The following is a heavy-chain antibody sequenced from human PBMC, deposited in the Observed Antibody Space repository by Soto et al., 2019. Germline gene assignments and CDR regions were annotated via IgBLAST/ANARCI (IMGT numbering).Heavy chain of an antibody. CDR2: IYYSGTT. CDR3: ARTPLD. CDR1: GGSISSGGYY. V-gene: IGHV4-31*03. J-gene: IGHJ4*02. Sequence: QVQLQESGPGLVKPSQTLSLTCTVSGGSISSGGYYWSWIRQHPGKGREWIVYIYYSGTTYYNPSLKSRVNISVVTSKNQFSRKLSSVTAADPAVYDCARTPLDWGQGTLVTVSS.